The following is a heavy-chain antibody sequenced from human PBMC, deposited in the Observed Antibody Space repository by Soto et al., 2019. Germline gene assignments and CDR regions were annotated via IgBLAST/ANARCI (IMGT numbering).Heavy chain of an antibody. D-gene: IGHD6-19*01. Sequence: QVQLVESGGGVVQPGRSLRLSCAASGFTFSSYAMHWVRRAPGKGLEWVAAISHDGKTEFHAYSVKGRFTVSRDNAKXXXXXXXXXXXXXXXXXXXXXXXXKFSXGWSWGQGTEVTVSX. V-gene: IGHV3-30*04. J-gene: IGHJ4*02. CDR3: XXXXKFSXGWS. CDR1: GFTFSSYA. CDR2: ISHDGKTE.